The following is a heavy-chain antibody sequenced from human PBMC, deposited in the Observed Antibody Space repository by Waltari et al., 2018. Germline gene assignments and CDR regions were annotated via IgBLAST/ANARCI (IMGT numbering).Heavy chain of an antibody. CDR2: IYPGDSDT. D-gene: IGHD1-1*01. CDR3: ARHKLEGPYYYYMDV. Sequence: EVQLVQSGAEVKKPGESLKISCKGSGYSFTSYWIGWVPQMPGKGLEWMGIIYPGDSDTRYSPSYQGQVTISADKSISTAYLQWSSLKASDTAMYYCARHKLEGPYYYYMDVWGKGTTVTVSS. CDR1: GYSFTSYW. J-gene: IGHJ6*03. V-gene: IGHV5-51*01.